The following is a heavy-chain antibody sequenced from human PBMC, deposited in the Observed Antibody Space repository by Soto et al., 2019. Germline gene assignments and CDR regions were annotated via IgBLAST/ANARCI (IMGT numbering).Heavy chain of an antibody. CDR1: GYTFTSYY. D-gene: IGHD3-10*01. CDR3: ARDQRPPTMVRRVIPFDI. Sequence: ASVKVSCKASGYTFTSYYMHWVRQAPGQGLEWMGIINPSGGSTSYAQKFQGRVTMTRDTSTSTVYMELSSLRSEDTAVYYCARDQRPPTMVRRVIPFDIWGQGTMVTVSS. J-gene: IGHJ3*02. V-gene: IGHV1-46*03. CDR2: INPSGGST.